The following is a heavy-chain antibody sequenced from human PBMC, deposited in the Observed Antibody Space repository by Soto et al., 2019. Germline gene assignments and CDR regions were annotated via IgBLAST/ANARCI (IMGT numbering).Heavy chain of an antibody. Sequence: PSETLSLTYTVSGGSINSGDYYWNWIRQPPGKGLEWIGYIYYSGSTYYSPSLKSRVTISIDTSKNQFSLTLSSVTAADTAVYYCARDGFFGRSGYFDYWGRGTLVTVSS. D-gene: IGHD3-3*01. V-gene: IGHV4-30-4*01. CDR2: IYYSGST. J-gene: IGHJ4*03. CDR1: GGSINSGDYY. CDR3: ARDGFFGRSGYFDY.